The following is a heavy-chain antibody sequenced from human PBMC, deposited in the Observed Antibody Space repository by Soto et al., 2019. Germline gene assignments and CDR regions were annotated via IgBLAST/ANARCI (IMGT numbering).Heavy chain of an antibody. CDR3: AKDIRPGAAASMVDY. CDR1: GLTFDDYT. Sequence: PGGSLRLSCSASGLTFDDYTMHWVRQAPGKGLEWVSLISWDGGSTYYADSVKGRFTISRDNSKNSLYLQMNSLRTEDTALYYCAKDIRPGAAASMVDYWGQGTLVTVSS. V-gene: IGHV3-43*01. J-gene: IGHJ4*02. CDR2: ISWDGGST. D-gene: IGHD6-13*01.